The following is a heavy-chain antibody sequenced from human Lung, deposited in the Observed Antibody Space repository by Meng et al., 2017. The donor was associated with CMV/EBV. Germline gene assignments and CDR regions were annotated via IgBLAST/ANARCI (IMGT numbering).Heavy chain of an antibody. D-gene: IGHD1-26*01. V-gene: IGHV4-4*02. CDR3: ARGKQDAWELLAY. Sequence: QVQLQESGPGLVKPSGTLSLTCGVSGVSSSSNIRWTWVRQPPGKGLEWIGDIDDSGSTNYNPSLNSRIRISLDKSKNHFSLKVNSVTAADTAVYYCARGKQDAWELLAYWGQGALVTVSS. CDR2: IDDSGST. CDR1: GVSSSSNIR. J-gene: IGHJ4*02.